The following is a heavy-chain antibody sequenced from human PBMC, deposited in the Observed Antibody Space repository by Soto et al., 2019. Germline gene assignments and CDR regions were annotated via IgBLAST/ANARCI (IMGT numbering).Heavy chain of an antibody. J-gene: IGHJ4*02. CDR1: GCTFSSYA. D-gene: IGHD1-20*01. V-gene: IGHV1-69*06. CDR2: IIPIFGTA. CDR3: AVITGTTPPTEYYFEY. Sequence: SVKVSCKASGCTFSSYAISWVGQAPGQGLEWMGGIIPIFGTANYAQKFQGRVTITADKSTSTAYMELSSLRSEDTAVYYCAVITGTTPPTEYYFEYWGQVTLVTVSS.